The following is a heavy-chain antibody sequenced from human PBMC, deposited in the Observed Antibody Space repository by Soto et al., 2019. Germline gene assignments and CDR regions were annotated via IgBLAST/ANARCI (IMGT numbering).Heavy chain of an antibody. CDR2: FSGSGGST. D-gene: IGHD2-15*01. CDR3: TKDVLYCGGGSCLVGPSYTFDH. CDR1: GFTFSSYA. Sequence: EVQLLESGGGLVQPGGSLRLSCAASGFTFSSYAMSWVRQAPGKGLEWVSGFSGSGGSTYYADSVKGRFTISRDNSKDTVYLQMNSLRADDTAVYYCTKDVLYCGGGSCLVGPSYTFDHWGQGTLVTVSS. J-gene: IGHJ4*02. V-gene: IGHV3-23*01.